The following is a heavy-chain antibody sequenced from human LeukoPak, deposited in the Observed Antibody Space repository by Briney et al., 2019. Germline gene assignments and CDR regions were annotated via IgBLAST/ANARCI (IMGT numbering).Heavy chain of an antibody. V-gene: IGHV3-30*02. Sequence: GGSLRLSCAASGFTFSSYGMRWVRQAPGKGLEWVAFIRYDGSNKYYADSVKGRFTISRDNSKNTQYLQMNSLRAEDTAVYYCAKDTLRFGSYYMDVWGKGTTVTVSS. D-gene: IGHD3-3*01. CDR3: AKDTLRFGSYYMDV. CDR1: GFTFSSYG. J-gene: IGHJ6*03. CDR2: IRYDGSNK.